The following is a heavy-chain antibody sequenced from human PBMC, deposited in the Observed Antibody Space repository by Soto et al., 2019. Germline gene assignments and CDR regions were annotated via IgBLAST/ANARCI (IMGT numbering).Heavy chain of an antibody. CDR3: ATTLFESSSSSGSSWFDP. D-gene: IGHD6-6*01. Sequence: QVQLVQSGAEVKKPGSSVKVSCKASGGTFSSYTISWVRQAPGQGLEWMGRIIPILGIANYAQKFQGRVTTTADKSTRTAYMELSSLRSEDTAVYYRATTLFESSSSSGSSWFDPWGQGTLVTVSS. V-gene: IGHV1-69*02. CDR2: IIPILGIA. J-gene: IGHJ5*02. CDR1: GGTFSSYT.